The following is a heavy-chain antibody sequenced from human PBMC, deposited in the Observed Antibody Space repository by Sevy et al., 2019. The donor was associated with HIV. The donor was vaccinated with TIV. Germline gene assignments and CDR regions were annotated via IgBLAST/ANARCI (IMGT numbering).Heavy chain of an antibody. CDR3: ARAGAAKDYGMDV. V-gene: IGHV4-59*01. Sequence: SETLSLTCTVSGGSISDFYWSWIRQPPGKGLEWLGYIYHRGSTNYKPSLASRVTISVDTSKNQFSLNLSSVTAADTALYYCARAGAAKDYGMDVWGQWTTVTVSS. D-gene: IGHD3-10*01. CDR1: GGSISDFY. J-gene: IGHJ6*02. CDR2: IYHRGST.